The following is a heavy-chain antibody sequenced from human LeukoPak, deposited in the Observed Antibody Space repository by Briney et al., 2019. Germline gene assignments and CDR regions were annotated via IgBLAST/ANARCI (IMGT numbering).Heavy chain of an antibody. D-gene: IGHD6-13*01. CDR1: GYTSTSYD. CDR2: MNPNSGNT. J-gene: IGHJ4*02. Sequence: GASVKVSCKASGYTSTSYDINWVRQATGQGLEWMGWMNPNSGNTGYAQKFQGRVTITRNTSISTAYMELSSLRSEDTAVYYCAKVKGSSWIDYWGQGTLVTVFS. CDR3: AKVKGSSWIDY. V-gene: IGHV1-8*03.